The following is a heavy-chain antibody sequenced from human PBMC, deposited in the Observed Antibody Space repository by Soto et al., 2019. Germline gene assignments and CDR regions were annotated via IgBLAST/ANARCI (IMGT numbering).Heavy chain of an antibody. J-gene: IGHJ4*02. Sequence: PSETLSLTCTVSSGSINKYCWSWIRQPPGKELEWIGYICDSGSTNYNPSLTSRVTMSVDTSKNQFSLNLSSMTAADTAMYYCARWASSWYDYWGQGTLVTVSS. CDR3: ARWASSWYDY. V-gene: IGHV4-59*08. D-gene: IGHD6-13*01. CDR2: ICDSGST. CDR1: SGSINKYC.